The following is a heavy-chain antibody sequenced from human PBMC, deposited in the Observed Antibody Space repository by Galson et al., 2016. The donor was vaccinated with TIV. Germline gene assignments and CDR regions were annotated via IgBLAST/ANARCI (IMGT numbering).Heavy chain of an antibody. CDR3: AREVYYFDRSGYYFDQ. J-gene: IGHJ4*02. Sequence: ETLSLTCTVSGGSISSGSYYWTWIRQPPGKGLEWVGYIYYSGGTNYNPSLKSRVTISVDTSKNQFPLNLSSVTAADTAVYYCAREVYYFDRSGYYFDQWGQGTQVTVSS. V-gene: IGHV4-61*01. CDR2: IYYSGGT. CDR1: GGSISSGSYY. D-gene: IGHD3-22*01.